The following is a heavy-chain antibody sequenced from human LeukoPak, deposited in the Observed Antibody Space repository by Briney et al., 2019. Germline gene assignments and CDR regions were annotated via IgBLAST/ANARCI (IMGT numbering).Heavy chain of an antibody. CDR1: GYTFTSYY. J-gene: IGHJ5*02. Sequence: GASVKVSFTASGYTFTSYYMHWVRQAPGQGLEWMGIINPSGGSTSYAQKFQGRVTMTRDTSMSTVYMELSSLRSEDTAVYYCARDRPLLNWFDPWGQGTLVTVSS. CDR3: ARDRPLLNWFDP. V-gene: IGHV1-46*01. CDR2: INPSGGST.